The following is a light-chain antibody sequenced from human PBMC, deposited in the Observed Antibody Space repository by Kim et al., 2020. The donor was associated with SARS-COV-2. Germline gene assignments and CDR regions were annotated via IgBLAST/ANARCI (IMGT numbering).Light chain of an antibody. V-gene: IGKV4-1*01. CDR2: WAS. CDR3: QQYFRTPSLT. CDR1: QTILYNSDNKNY. J-gene: IGKJ4*01. Sequence: DIVMTQSPDSVAVSLGERATINCKSSQTILYNSDNKNYLAWYQQRPGQPPKVLFYWASTREYGVPDRFSGSGSGTDFTLTISSLQAEDVAVYYCQQYFRTPSLTFGGGTKVDIK.